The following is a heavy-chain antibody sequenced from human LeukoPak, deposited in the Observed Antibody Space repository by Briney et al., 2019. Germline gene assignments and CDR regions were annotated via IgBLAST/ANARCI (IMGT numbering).Heavy chain of an antibody. D-gene: IGHD3-3*01. CDR3: AKDGSSDFWSGYFDY. CDR1: GFTFSSYA. CDR2: ISYDGCNK. Sequence: GGSLRLSCAASGFTFSSYAMHWVRQAPGKGLEWVAVISYDGCNKYYADSVKGRFTISRDNSKNTLNLQMNSLRVEDTAVYYCAKDGSSDFWSGYFDYWGQGSLVTVSS. V-gene: IGHV3-30-3*01. J-gene: IGHJ4*02.